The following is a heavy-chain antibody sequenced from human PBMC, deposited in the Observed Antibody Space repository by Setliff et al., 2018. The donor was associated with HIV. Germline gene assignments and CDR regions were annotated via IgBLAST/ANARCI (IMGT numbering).Heavy chain of an antibody. CDR1: GYTFTTYY. Sequence: ASVKVSCKASGYTFTTYYIHWMRQAPGQGLEWLAVINPGGGNTNYAQKFQGRVTVTRDTSTSTAYMELSSLRSEDTAGYYCARGLRGVIKGRYYYMDVWGKGTTVTVSS. J-gene: IGHJ6*03. V-gene: IGHV1-46*01. CDR2: INPGGGNT. CDR3: ARGLRGVIKGRYYYMDV. D-gene: IGHD3-10*01.